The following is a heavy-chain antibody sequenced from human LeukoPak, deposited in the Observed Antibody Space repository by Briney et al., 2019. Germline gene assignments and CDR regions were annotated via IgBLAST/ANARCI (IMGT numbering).Heavy chain of an antibody. CDR3: AREGSYWDI. V-gene: IGHV4-39*07. Sequence: SETLSLTCSVSGGSIKTTSYYWGWIRQPPGRGLEWIGSIYFTGSTYHNPSLKGRVTMSVDLSKNEFSLKLSSVTAADTAVYYCAREGSYWDIWGQGSLVTVSS. J-gene: IGHJ4*02. CDR1: GGSIKTTSYY. CDR2: IYFTGST. D-gene: IGHD3-10*01.